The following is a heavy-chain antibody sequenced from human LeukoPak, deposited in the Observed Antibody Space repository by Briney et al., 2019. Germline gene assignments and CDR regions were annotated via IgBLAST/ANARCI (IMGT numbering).Heavy chain of an antibody. V-gene: IGHV3-53*01. J-gene: IGHJ6*03. D-gene: IGHD6-13*01. Sequence: GGSLRLSCAASGFTVSSNYMSWVRQAPGKGLEGVSVIYSGGSTYYADSVKGRFTISRDNSKNTLYLQMNSLRAEDTAVYYCARAFISSSSMDVWGKGTTVTVSS. CDR3: ARAFISSSSMDV. CDR2: IYSGGST. CDR1: GFTVSSNY.